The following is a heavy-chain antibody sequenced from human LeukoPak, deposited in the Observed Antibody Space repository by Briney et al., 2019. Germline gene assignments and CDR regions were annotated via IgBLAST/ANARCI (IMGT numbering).Heavy chain of an antibody. CDR2: NKSKRYRVTT. Sequence: AGGSLTLSCAASGFTFSNSCTIGVRQARGKARECLGRNKSKRYRVTTDHAAPVSRRFTISRDDSKNTVYLQMKSLQTEDTAVYFCGRVRGGANYGMSVWGRGTTVTVSS. D-gene: IGHD3-10*01. J-gene: IGHJ6*02. V-gene: IGHV3-15*01. CDR3: GRVRGGANYGMSV. CDR1: GFTFSNSC.